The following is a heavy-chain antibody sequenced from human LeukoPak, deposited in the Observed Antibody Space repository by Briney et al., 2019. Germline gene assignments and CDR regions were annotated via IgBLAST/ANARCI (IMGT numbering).Heavy chain of an antibody. Sequence: GGSLRLSCAASGFPFTKYALTWVRQAPGKGLEWVSSVDWSGVHTYYADSVKGRFTISRDTSSNSLYLQMNSLRAEDTALYYCARTQRLAWDDYFDYWGRGTLVTVSS. D-gene: IGHD1-1*01. V-gene: IGHV3-23*01. CDR2: VDWSGVHT. J-gene: IGHJ4*02. CDR1: GFPFTKYA. CDR3: ARTQRLAWDDYFDY.